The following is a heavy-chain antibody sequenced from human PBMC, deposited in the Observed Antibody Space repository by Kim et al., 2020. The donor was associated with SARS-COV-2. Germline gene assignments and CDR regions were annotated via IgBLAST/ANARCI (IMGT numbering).Heavy chain of an antibody. CDR2: MNPNSGNT. V-gene: IGHV1-8*01. D-gene: IGHD3-16*02. J-gene: IGHJ4*02. Sequence: ASVKVSCKASGYTFTSYDVNWVRQATGQGLEWMGWMNPNSGNTDYAQKFQGRVTMTRNTSISTAHMELSSLRFEDTAVYYCARGVWGSYRSQYFDYWGQGTLVTVSS. CDR3: ARGVWGSYRSQYFDY. CDR1: GYTFTSYD.